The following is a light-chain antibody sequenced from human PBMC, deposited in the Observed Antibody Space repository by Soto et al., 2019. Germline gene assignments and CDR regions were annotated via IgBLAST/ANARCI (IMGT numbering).Light chain of an antibody. CDR3: CSYAGNSRV. CDR2: DVS. CDR1: STDFVSYNR. Sequence: QSALTRPPSVSGSPGQSVTISCTGTSTDFVSYNRVSWYQQPPGTAPKLMIYDVSRRPSGVPDRFSGSKSDNTASLTISGLQAEDDADYYCCSYAGNSRVFGTGTKVTVL. V-gene: IGLV2-18*02. J-gene: IGLJ1*01.